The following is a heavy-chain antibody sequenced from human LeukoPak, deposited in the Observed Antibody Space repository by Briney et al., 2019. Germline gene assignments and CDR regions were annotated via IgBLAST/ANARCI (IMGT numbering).Heavy chain of an antibody. Sequence: SETLSLTCTVSGGSISSYYWSWIRQPAGKGLEWIGRIYTSGSTNYNPSLKSRVTISADKSKNQFSLKLSSVTAADTAVYYCARVHYYYDSSGYYFDAFDIWGQGTMVTVSS. V-gene: IGHV4-4*07. CDR3: ARVHYYYDSSGYYFDAFDI. CDR1: GGSISSYY. D-gene: IGHD3-22*01. J-gene: IGHJ3*02. CDR2: IYTSGST.